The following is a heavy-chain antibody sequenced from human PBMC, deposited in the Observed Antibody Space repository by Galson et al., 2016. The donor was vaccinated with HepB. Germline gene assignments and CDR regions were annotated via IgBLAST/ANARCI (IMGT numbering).Heavy chain of an antibody. CDR2: INPRSGVT. V-gene: IGHV1-2*02. CDR1: GLTFTAYF. D-gene: IGHD3-16*01. CDR3: ATVFHALDI. Sequence: SVKVSCKASGLTFTAYFMHWVRQAPGQGLEWMGWINPRSGVTSYAQKLQGRVTVTRDTSISTAYMELNRLTSDDTAVYYCATVFHALDIWGQGTMVTVSS. J-gene: IGHJ3*02.